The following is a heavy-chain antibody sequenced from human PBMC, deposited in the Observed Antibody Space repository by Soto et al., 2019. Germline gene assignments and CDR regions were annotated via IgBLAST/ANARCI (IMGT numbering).Heavy chain of an antibody. D-gene: IGHD6-19*01. J-gene: IGHJ4*02. CDR3: AKGRVGGWYTPYYFDY. V-gene: IGHV3-23*01. CDR2: ISDSGGST. CDR1: GFNFDSYA. Sequence: GGSLRLSCAASGFNFDSYAMSWVRQAPGKGLEWVSGISDSGGSTYYADSVKGRFTISRDNSKNTLYLQMNSLRAEDTAVYYCAKGRVGGWYTPYYFDYWGQGALVTVSS.